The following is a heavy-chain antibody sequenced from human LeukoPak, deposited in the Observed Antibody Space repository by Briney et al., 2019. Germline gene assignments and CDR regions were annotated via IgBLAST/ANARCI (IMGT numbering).Heavy chain of an antibody. J-gene: IGHJ4*02. CDR2: INHSGST. Sequence: SETLSLTCAVYSGSFSGYYWSWIRQPPGKGLEWIGEINHSGSTNYNPSLKSRVTISVDTSKNQCSLKLSSVTAADTAEYYCARGARSYLDYWGQGTLVTVSS. V-gene: IGHV4-34*01. CDR3: ARGARSYLDY. CDR1: SGSFSGYY.